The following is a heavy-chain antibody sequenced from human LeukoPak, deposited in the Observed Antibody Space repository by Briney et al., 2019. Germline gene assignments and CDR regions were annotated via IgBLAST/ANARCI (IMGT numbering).Heavy chain of an antibody. J-gene: IGHJ4*02. Sequence: GGSLRLSCAASGFTFSSYWMTWVRQAPGKGLEWVANIKQDGSKKNYVDSVKGRFTISRDNAKNSLYLQMNSLRAEDTAVYYCATPPDYYDSSGYHQGGDWGQGTLVTVSS. V-gene: IGHV3-7*03. CDR2: IKQDGSKK. CDR1: GFTFSSYW. D-gene: IGHD3-22*01. CDR3: ATPPDYYDSSGYHQGGD.